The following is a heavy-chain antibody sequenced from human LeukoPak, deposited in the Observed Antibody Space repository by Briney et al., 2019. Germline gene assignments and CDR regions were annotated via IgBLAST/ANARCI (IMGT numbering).Heavy chain of an antibody. CDR3: AKGGYDYVEIGYFDF. CDR1: GFIFSDYH. Sequence: GGSLRLSCAASGFIFSDYHMSWIRQAPGKGLEWVSVNIGSSGSTFYADSVKGRFTISRDNSKNRLYLQMNSLRDEDTAVYYCAKGGYDYVEIGYFDFWGQGTLVTVSS. D-gene: IGHD5-12*01. V-gene: IGHV3-23*01. J-gene: IGHJ4*02. CDR2: NIGSSGST.